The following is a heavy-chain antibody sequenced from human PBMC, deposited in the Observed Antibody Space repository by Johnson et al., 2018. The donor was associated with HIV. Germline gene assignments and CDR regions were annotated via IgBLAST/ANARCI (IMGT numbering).Heavy chain of an antibody. CDR2: ISSSGSTI. J-gene: IGHJ3*02. Sequence: QVQLVESGGGLVQPGGSLILSCAASGFTFSDFYMSWIRQAPGKGLEWVSYISSSGSTIYYADSVKGRFTISRDNAKNSLYLQMNSLRAEDTAVYYCAKERYMGSTTLADAFDMWGQGTMVTVSS. CDR1: GFTFSDFY. V-gene: IGHV3-11*04. D-gene: IGHD1-26*01. CDR3: AKERYMGSTTLADAFDM.